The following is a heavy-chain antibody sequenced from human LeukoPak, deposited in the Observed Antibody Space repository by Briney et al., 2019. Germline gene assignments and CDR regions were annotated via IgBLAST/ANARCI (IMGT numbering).Heavy chain of an antibody. CDR3: AREGIEEMATPLDY. CDR1: GAPISSNNW. J-gene: IGHJ4*02. V-gene: IGHV4-4*02. D-gene: IGHD5-24*01. Sequence: PSETLSLTCAVSGAPISSNNWWWSWVRQPPGKGLEWIGEIYHSGSTNYNPSLKSRVTISVDTSKNQFSLKLSSVTAADTAVYYCAREGIEEMATPLDYWGQGTLVTVSS. CDR2: IYHSGST.